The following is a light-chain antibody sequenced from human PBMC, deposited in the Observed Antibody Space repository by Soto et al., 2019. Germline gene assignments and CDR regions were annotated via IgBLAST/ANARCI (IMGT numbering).Light chain of an antibody. CDR1: SSDVGGYNY. J-gene: IGLJ1*01. CDR3: SSYTSSSTPYV. CDR2: DVT. Sequence: QSVLTQPASVSGSPGQSITISCPRTSSDVGGYNYVSWYQQHPVKAPKLMIYDVTNRPSGVSDRFSGSKSGNTASLTISGLQAEDEADYYCSSYTSSSTPYVFGTGTKVTVL. V-gene: IGLV2-14*01.